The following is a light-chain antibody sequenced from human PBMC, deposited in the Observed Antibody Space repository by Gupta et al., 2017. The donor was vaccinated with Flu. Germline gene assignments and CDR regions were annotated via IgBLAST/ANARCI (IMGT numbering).Light chain of an antibody. CDR2: KAS. V-gene: IGKV1-5*03. CDR3: QQYNRMPT. Sequence: DIQMTQSPSTLSVSVGDRVTITCRASQSISSWLAWYQQKPGKAPKLLIYKASSLESGVPSRFSGSGSGTEFTLTISSLQPDDFATYYCQQYNRMPTFGQGTKLEIK. CDR1: QSISSW. J-gene: IGKJ2*01.